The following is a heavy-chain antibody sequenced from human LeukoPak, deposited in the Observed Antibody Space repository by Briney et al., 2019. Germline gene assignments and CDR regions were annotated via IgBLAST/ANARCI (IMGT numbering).Heavy chain of an antibody. CDR3: ARCLSWSGDAGYYYYYMDV. D-gene: IGHD3-10*01. V-gene: IGHV1-69*05. Sequence: SVKVSCKASGGTFSSYAISWVRQAPGQGLEWMGGIIPIFGTANYAQKFQGRVTITTDESTSTAYMELSSLRSEDTAVCYCARCLSWSGDAGYYYYYMDVWGKGTTVTVSS. J-gene: IGHJ6*03. CDR2: IIPIFGTA. CDR1: GGTFSSYA.